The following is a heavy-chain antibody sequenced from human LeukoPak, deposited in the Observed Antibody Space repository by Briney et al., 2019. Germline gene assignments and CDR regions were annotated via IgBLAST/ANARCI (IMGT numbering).Heavy chain of an antibody. CDR1: GGSIRGYY. CDR3: AKCGGYSSSWCSHDY. CDR2: IYYSGNT. J-gene: IGHJ4*02. Sequence: KSSEPLSLPCTVSGGSIRGYYWSWIRQPPGKGLEWIGYIYYSGNTNYNPSLKSRVTVSVDTSKNQFSLKVTSVTAADTAVYYCAKCGGYSSSWCSHDYWGQGTLVTVSS. V-gene: IGHV4-59*01. D-gene: IGHD6-13*01.